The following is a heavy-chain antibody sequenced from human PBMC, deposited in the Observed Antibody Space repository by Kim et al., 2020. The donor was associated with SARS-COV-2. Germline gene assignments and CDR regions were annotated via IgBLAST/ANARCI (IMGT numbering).Heavy chain of an antibody. D-gene: IGHD4-17*01. CDR3: ARERGFYGGVTVWYFDL. V-gene: IGHV4-31*02. Sequence: LKSRVTISVDTSKNQFSLKLSSVTAADTAVYYCARERGFYGGVTVWYFDLWGRGTLVTVSS. J-gene: IGHJ2*01.